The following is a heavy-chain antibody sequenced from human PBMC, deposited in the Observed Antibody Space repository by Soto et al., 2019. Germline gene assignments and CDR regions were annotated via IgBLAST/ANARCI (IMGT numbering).Heavy chain of an antibody. J-gene: IGHJ4*02. CDR1: GFTFSTYA. CDR3: AQDKIVVRGVRHY. Sequence: PGGSLRLSCAASGFTFSTYAMSWVRQAPGKGLEWVSVISGSGGSTYYADSVKGRFTSSGDNSKNTLYLQMNSLRAEDTAVYYCAQDKIVVRGVRHYWGQGTLITVSP. D-gene: IGHD3-10*01. CDR2: ISGSGGST. V-gene: IGHV3-23*01.